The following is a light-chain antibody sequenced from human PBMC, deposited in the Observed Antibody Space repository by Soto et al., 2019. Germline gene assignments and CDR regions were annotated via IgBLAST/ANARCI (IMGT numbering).Light chain of an antibody. Sequence: QSVLTQPPSVSGAPGQRVTISCTGSSSNIGAGYDVHWYQQFPGTAPKLLIYGNSNRPSGVPDRFSGSKSGTSASLAITGLQADDEADYYCQSYDSSLSGGFGSGTKVTV. CDR1: SSNIGAGYD. V-gene: IGLV1-40*01. CDR3: QSYDSSLSGG. J-gene: IGLJ1*01. CDR2: GNS.